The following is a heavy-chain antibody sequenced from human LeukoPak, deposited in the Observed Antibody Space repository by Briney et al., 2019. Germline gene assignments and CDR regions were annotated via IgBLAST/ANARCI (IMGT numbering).Heavy chain of an antibody. CDR2: VSGPGTTT. CDR3: ATRRSGNYFATFDY. J-gene: IGHJ4*02. Sequence: PGGSLRLSCEASGFTFINNAMNWVGQAPEKGLDWFSTVSGPGTTTYYADSVKGRFTVSRDNSKNTVFLQMDSLRAEDTAVYYCATRRSGNYFATFDYWGQGILVTVSS. V-gene: IGHV3-23*01. D-gene: IGHD3-22*01. CDR1: GFTFINNA.